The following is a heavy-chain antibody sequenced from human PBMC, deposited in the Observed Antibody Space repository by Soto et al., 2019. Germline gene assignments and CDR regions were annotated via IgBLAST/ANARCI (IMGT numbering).Heavy chain of an antibody. CDR3: ARSGGIQPGP. V-gene: IGHV3-74*01. D-gene: IGHD2-15*01. J-gene: IGHJ5*02. Sequence: GGSLRLSFAASGFTFSSYWMHWVRQSPGRGLVWVSRINSDGSSTSYADSVKGRFTISRDNAKNTLYLQMNSLRAEDTAVYYCARSGGIQPGPWGQGTLVTVSS. CDR1: GFTFSSYW. CDR2: INSDGSST.